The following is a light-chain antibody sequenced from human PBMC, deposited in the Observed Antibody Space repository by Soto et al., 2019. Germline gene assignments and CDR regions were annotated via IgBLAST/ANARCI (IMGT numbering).Light chain of an antibody. CDR1: QDISNH. CDR3: QNYDNLSPMYT. Sequence: DIQMTQSPSSLSASLGDRVTITCQASQDISNHLNWYQQKLGKAPKLLINDATNLETGVPSRFSGSGSWTDFTFTISSLQPEDIATYYCQNYDNLSPMYTFGQGTKLEIK. V-gene: IGKV1-33*01. CDR2: DAT. J-gene: IGKJ2*01.